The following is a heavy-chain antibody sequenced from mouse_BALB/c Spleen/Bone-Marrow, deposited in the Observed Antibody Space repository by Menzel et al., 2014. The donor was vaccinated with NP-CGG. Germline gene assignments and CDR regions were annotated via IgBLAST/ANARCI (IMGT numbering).Heavy chain of an antibody. CDR2: IFPGTGTT. CDR1: GYTFTSYW. Sequence: QVQLQQSGAELVKPGASVKLSCKTSGYTFTSYWIQWVKQRPGQGLGWIGEIFPGTGTTYYNEKFKGKATLTIDTSSSTAYMQLSSLTSEESAVYFCASRDSSGYVPDYWGQGTTLTVSS. V-gene: IGHV1S132*01. CDR3: ASRDSSGYVPDY. J-gene: IGHJ2*01. D-gene: IGHD3-2*01.